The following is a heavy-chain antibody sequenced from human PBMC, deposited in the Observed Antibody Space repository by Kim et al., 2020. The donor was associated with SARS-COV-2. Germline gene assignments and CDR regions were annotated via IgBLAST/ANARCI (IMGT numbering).Heavy chain of an antibody. D-gene: IGHD6-19*01. V-gene: IGHV3-53*01. Sequence: GGSLRLSCAASGFTVSSNYMSWVRQAPGKGLEWVSVIYSGGSTYSADSVKGRFTISRDNSKNTQYLQMNSLSAEDTGVYYCARGNSSGLYGYSYYGVDVWGHGTTVTVSS. J-gene: IGHJ6*02. CDR3: ARGNSSGLYGYSYYGVDV. CDR2: IYSGGST. CDR1: GFTVSSNY.